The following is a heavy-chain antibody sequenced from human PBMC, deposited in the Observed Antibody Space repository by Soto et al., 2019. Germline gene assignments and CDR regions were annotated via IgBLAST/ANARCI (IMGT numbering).Heavy chain of an antibody. CDR2: IYYSGST. CDR1: GGSISSYY. CDR3: ARRREGYYYYYMDV. V-gene: IGHV4-59*08. J-gene: IGHJ6*03. Sequence: SETLSLTCTVSGGSISSYYWSWIRQPPEKGLEWIGYIYYSGSTNYNPSLKSRVTISVDTSKNQFSLKLSSVTAADTAVYYCARRREGYYYYYMDVWGKGTTVTVSS.